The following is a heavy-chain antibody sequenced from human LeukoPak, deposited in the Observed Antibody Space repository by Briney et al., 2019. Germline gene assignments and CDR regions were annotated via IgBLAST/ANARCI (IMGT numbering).Heavy chain of an antibody. Sequence: GGSLRLSCAASGFTFSSYWMSWVRLAPGMGLEWVANIKGDGSQKYYVDSVKGRFTISRDNAKSSLYLQMSSLRAEDTAVYYCAKLLGDVTTFDYWGQGALVTVSS. CDR2: IKGDGSQK. CDR1: GFTFSSYW. CDR3: AKLLGDVTTFDY. J-gene: IGHJ4*02. D-gene: IGHD4-17*01. V-gene: IGHV3-7*01.